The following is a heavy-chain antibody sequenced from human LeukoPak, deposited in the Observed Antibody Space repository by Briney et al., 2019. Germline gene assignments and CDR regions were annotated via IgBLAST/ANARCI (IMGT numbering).Heavy chain of an antibody. Sequence: ASVKVSCRASGFVFTGYFMHWVRQAPGQGLEWVGLINLNSGDTNYAQNFKGRGTMTRDTSNSTGYMELNSLRPDDTAMYYCARDPPDDPYISFDYWGQGTLVTVSS. J-gene: IGHJ4*02. V-gene: IGHV1-2*06. CDR1: GFVFTGYF. D-gene: IGHD3-3*02. CDR3: ARDPPDDPYISFDY. CDR2: INLNSGDT.